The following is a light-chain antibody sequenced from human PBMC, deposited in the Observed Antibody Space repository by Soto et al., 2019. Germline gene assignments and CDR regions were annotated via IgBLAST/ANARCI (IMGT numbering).Light chain of an antibody. Sequence: QSALTQPRSVSGSPGQSVTISCTGTSSDVGAYVYVSWYQNQPGSAPKLIIYDVYKRPSGVPDRFSGSKSGDTASLTISGLQADDEADYYCCSYAGTYTHVFGTGTKVTVL. CDR2: DVY. V-gene: IGLV2-11*01. CDR1: SSDVGAYVY. CDR3: CSYAGTYTHV. J-gene: IGLJ1*01.